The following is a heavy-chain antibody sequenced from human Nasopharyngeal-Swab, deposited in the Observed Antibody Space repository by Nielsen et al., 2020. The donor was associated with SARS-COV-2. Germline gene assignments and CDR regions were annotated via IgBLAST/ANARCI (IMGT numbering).Heavy chain of an antibody. CDR2: INRDGSST. Sequence: GESLKISCAASGFTFSSYWMHWVRQAPGKGLGWVSRINRDGSSTSYADSVKGRFTISRDNAKNTLYLQMDSLRGEDTAVYYCARDAPAHYGAFYWGRGTLVTVSS. CDR3: ARDAPAHYGAFY. CDR1: GFTFSSYW. J-gene: IGHJ4*02. V-gene: IGHV3-74*01. D-gene: IGHD4-17*01.